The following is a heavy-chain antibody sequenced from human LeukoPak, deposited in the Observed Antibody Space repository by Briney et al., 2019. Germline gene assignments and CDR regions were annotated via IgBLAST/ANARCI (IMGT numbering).Heavy chain of an antibody. CDR2: ISSSISYI. CDR3: ARDFFRAGATSVY. D-gene: IGHD1-26*01. Sequence: PGGSLRLSCAAYGFTLSSYSMYWVRQAPGKGLEWVSSISSSISYIYYADSVKGRFTISRDNAKNSLYLQMNRPRAEDTAVYYYARDFFRAGATSVYYGQGKLVTVSS. J-gene: IGHJ4*02. V-gene: IGHV3-21*01. CDR1: GFTLSSYS.